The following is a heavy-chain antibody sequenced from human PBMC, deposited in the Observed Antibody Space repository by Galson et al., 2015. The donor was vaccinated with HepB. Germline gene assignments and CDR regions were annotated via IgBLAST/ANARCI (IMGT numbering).Heavy chain of an antibody. CDR3: ARVSGYYFSSDAFDI. J-gene: IGHJ3*02. Sequence: SLRLSCAASGFTFSSYAMHWVRQAPGKGLEWVAVISYDGSNKYYADSVKGRFTISRDNSKNTLYLQMSSLRAEDTAVYYCARVSGYYFSSDAFDIWGQGTMVTVSS. CDR2: ISYDGSNK. V-gene: IGHV3-30-3*01. D-gene: IGHD3-22*01. CDR1: GFTFSSYA.